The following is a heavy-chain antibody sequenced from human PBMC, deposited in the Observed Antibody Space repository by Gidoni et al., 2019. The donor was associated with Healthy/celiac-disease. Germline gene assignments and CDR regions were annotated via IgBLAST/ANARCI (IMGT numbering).Heavy chain of an antibody. CDR3: ARVRPEDFGDGRWEGNWFDP. CDR2: IKQDGSEK. CDR1: GFTFSSYW. J-gene: IGHJ5*02. Sequence: EVQLVESGGGLVQPGGSLRLSCAASGFTFSSYWLSWVRQAPGKGLEWVANIKQDGSEKYYVDSVKGRFTISRDNAKNSLYLQMNSLRAEDTAVYYCARVRPEDFGDGRWEGNWFDPWGQGTLVTVSS. D-gene: IGHD3-3*01. V-gene: IGHV3-7*01.